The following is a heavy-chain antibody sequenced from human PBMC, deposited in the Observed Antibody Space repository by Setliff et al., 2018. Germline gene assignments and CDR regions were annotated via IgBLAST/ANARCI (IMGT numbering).Heavy chain of an antibody. V-gene: IGHV4-34*01. D-gene: IGHD3-10*01. Sequence: PSETLSLTCAAYGGTFSDYHWTWIRQSPEKGLEWIGEINHRGSTNYNPSLKSRLTISIDTSKNQFSLKLSSVTAADTAIYYCARHDARGYYYYMDVWGEGTTVTVSS. CDR3: ARHDARGYYYYMDV. J-gene: IGHJ6*03. CDR1: GGTFSDYH. CDR2: INHRGST.